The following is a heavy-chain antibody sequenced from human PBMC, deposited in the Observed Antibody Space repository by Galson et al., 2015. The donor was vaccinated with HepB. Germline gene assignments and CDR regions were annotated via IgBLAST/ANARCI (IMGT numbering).Heavy chain of an antibody. CDR3: ARALVGPPTAWYFDL. CDR2: ISSSSSTI. CDR1: GFTFSSYS. D-gene: IGHD1-26*01. Sequence: SLRLSCAASGFTFSSYSMNWVRQAPGKGLEWVSYISSSSSTIYYADSVKGRFTISRDNAKNSLYLQMNSLRAEDTAVYYCARALVGPPTAWYFDLWGRGTLVTVSS. V-gene: IGHV3-48*04. J-gene: IGHJ2*01.